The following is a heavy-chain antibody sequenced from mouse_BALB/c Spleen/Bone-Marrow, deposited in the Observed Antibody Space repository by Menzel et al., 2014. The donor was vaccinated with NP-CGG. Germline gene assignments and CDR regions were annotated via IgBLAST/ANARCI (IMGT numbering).Heavy chain of an antibody. Sequence: QVQQSGPGLVKPSQSLSLTCTVTGYSITSDYAWNWIRQFPGNKLEWMGYISYSGSTSYNPSLKSRISITRDTSKNQFFLQLNSVTTEDTATYYCATGTWYFDYWGQGTTLTVSS. D-gene: IGHD4-1*01. J-gene: IGHJ2*01. CDR3: ATGTWYFDY. CDR1: GYSITSDYA. V-gene: IGHV3-2*02. CDR2: ISYSGST.